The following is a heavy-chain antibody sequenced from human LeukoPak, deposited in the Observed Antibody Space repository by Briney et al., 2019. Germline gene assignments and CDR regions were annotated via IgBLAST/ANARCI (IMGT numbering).Heavy chain of an antibody. CDR2: IKQDGSEK. V-gene: IGHV3-7*01. Sequence: GGSLRLSCAASGFSFSNYWMNWVRQAPGKGLEWVANIKQDGSEKYNVDSVKGRFTISRDNAKNSLYLQMNSLRAEDTAVYYCARGRGGGYWGQGTLVTVSS. D-gene: IGHD2-15*01. CDR3: ARGRGGGY. J-gene: IGHJ4*02. CDR1: GFSFSNYW.